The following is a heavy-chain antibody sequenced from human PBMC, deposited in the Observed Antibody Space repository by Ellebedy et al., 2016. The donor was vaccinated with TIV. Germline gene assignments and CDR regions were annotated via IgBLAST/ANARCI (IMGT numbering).Heavy chain of an antibody. D-gene: IGHD3-22*01. CDR1: EFTVSSNY. CDR3: AGHGDRAMTH. V-gene: IGHV3-66*04. CDR2: IYSGGTT. Sequence: PGGSLSLSCAASEFTVSSNYMSWVRQAPGTGLEWVSVIYSGGTTHYADSVKGRFTISRDKSKTTMYLQMNSLRAEATAVYYCAGHGDRAMTHWGQGTLVTVSS. J-gene: IGHJ4*02.